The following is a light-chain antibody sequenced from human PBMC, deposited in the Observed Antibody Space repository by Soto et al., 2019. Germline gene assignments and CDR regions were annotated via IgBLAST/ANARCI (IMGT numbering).Light chain of an antibody. Sequence: DIQLTQSPSFLSASVGDRVTITCRASQGISSYLAWYQQKPGKAPKLLIYAASTLQSGVPSRFSGSGSGTEFNLTISSLQPEDFATYYCQQLTSYPLTFGPGTKVDIK. CDR1: QGISSY. J-gene: IGKJ3*01. CDR2: AAS. CDR3: QQLTSYPLT. V-gene: IGKV1-9*01.